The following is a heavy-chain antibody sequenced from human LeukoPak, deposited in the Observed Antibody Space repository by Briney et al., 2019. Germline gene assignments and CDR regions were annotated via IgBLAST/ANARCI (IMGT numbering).Heavy chain of an antibody. J-gene: IGHJ4*02. CDR2: ISSSGSTI. V-gene: IGHV3-11*01. D-gene: IGHD2-15*01. Sequence: PGGSLRLSCAASGFTFSDYYMSWIRQAPGKGLEWVSYISSSGSTIYYADSVKGRFTISRDNAKNSLYLQMNSLRAEDTAVYYCARVPKPAAAPGYYFDYWGQGTLVTVSS. CDR3: ARVPKPAAAPGYYFDY. CDR1: GFTFSDYY.